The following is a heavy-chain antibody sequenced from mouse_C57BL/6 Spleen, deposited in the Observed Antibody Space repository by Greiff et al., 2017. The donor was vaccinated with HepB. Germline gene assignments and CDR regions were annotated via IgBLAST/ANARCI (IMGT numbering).Heavy chain of an antibody. CDR2: IRLKSDNYAT. CDR3: TGTVLDY. D-gene: IGHD4-1*01. Sequence: DVQLQESGGGLVQPGGSMKLSCVASGFTFSNYWMNWVRQSPEKGLEWVAQIRLKSDNYATHYAESVKGRFTISRDDSKSSVYLQMNNLRAEDTGIYYCTGTVLDYWGQGTTLTVSS. V-gene: IGHV6-3*01. CDR1: GFTFSNYW. J-gene: IGHJ2*01.